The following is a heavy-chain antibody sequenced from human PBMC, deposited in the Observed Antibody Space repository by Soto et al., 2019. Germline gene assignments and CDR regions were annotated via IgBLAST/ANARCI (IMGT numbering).Heavy chain of an antibody. Sequence: GGSLRLSCAASGFTFSSYAMSWVRQAPGKGLEWVSAISGSGGSTYYADSVKGRFTISRDNSKNTLYLQMNSLRAEDTAVYYCAKRAGAAYDYGGRPIDYWGQGTLVTVSS. D-gene: IGHD4-17*01. CDR3: AKRAGAAYDYGGRPIDY. CDR2: ISGSGGST. CDR1: GFTFSSYA. J-gene: IGHJ4*02. V-gene: IGHV3-23*01.